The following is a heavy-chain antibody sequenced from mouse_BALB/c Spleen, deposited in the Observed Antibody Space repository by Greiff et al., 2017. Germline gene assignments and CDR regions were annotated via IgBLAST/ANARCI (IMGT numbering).Heavy chain of an antibody. CDR2: INPSNGGT. V-gene: IGHV1S81*02. CDR3: TRSGGLRRDFDY. J-gene: IGHJ2*01. D-gene: IGHD2-2*01. Sequence: QVHVKQSGAELVKPGASVKLSCKASGYTFTSYYMYWVKQRPGQGLEWIGEINPSNGGTNFNEKFKSKATLTVDKSSSTAYMQLSSLTSEDSAVYYCTRSGGLRRDFDYWGQGTTLTVSS. CDR1: GYTFTSYY.